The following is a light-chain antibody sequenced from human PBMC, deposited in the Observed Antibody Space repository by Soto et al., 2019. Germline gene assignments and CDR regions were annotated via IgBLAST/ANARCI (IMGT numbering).Light chain of an antibody. CDR2: KAS. Sequence: DIQMTQSPSTLSGSVGDRVTITCRASQTISSWLAWYQQKPGKAPKLLIYKASTLKSGVPSRFSGSGAGTEFTLTISSLQPDEVATDYCQHYNSYSEAFGQGTKVEPK. V-gene: IGKV1-5*03. J-gene: IGKJ1*01. CDR1: QTISSW. CDR3: QHYNSYSEA.